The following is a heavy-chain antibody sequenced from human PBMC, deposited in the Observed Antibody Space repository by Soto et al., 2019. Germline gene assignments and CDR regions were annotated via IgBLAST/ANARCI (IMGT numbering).Heavy chain of an antibody. CDR2: INSDGSST. V-gene: IGHV3-74*01. CDR1: GFTFSSYW. Sequence: GGSLRLSCAASGFTFSSYWMHWVRQAPGKGLVWVSRINSDGSSTRDDSRNIVYLQMNSLKIEDTGVYYCTTDSRTSLPEIRFDYWGHGTQVTVSS. D-gene: IGHD3-10*01. J-gene: IGHJ4*01. CDR3: DY.